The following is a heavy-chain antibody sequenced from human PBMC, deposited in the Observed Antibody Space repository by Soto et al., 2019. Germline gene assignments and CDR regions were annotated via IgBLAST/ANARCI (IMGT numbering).Heavy chain of an antibody. V-gene: IGHV4-39*01. CDR1: GCSLNNSTYY. CDR2: VYNTGGT. J-gene: IGHJ4*02. CDR3: ARHHDAGYYFDY. Sequence: SETLFLTCTVSGCSLNNSTYYWVWVRQPPGKGLEWIGRVYNTGGTFYNPSFQSRVTISVDTSRNQFSLRMNSVTAADTAIYYCARHHDAGYYFDYWGQGTQVTVSS.